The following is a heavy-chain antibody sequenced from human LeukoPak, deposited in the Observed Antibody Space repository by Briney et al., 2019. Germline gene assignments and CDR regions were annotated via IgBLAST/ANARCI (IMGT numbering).Heavy chain of an antibody. Sequence: SETLSLTCTVSGGSISSYYWSWIRQPPGKRLEWIGYIYYSGSTNYNPSLKSRVTISVDTSKNQFSLKLSSVTAADTAVYYCARFEAEDFPQLVLFDYWGQGTLVTVSS. CDR3: ARFEAEDFPQLVLFDY. CDR1: GGSISSYY. J-gene: IGHJ4*02. V-gene: IGHV4-59*01. CDR2: IYYSGST. D-gene: IGHD6-13*01.